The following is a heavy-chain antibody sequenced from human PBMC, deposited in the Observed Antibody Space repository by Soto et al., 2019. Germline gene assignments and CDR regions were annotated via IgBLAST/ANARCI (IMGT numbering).Heavy chain of an antibody. V-gene: IGHV4-59*08. CDR3: ARRTDFYSGYDF. Sequence: PSETLSLTCTVSGGSISSYYWSWIRQPPGKGLEWIGYIYYSGSTNYNPSLKSRVTISVDTSKNQFSLKLNSVTAADTAVYYCARRTDFYSGYDFWGQGTLVTVSS. D-gene: IGHD5-12*01. CDR1: GGSISSYY. J-gene: IGHJ4*02. CDR2: IYYSGST.